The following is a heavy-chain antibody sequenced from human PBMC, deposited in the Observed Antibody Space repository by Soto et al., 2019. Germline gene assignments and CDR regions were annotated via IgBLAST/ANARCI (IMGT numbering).Heavy chain of an antibody. CDR1: GFTFSSYW. D-gene: IGHD5-12*01. V-gene: IGHV3-74*01. CDR2: INSDGSST. Sequence: GGSLRLSCAASGFTFSSYWMHWVRQAPGKGLVWVSRINSDGSSTSYADSVKGRFTISRDNAKNTLYLQMNSLRAEDTAVYYCASSGYDYYYGMDVWGQGTTVTVSS. J-gene: IGHJ6*02. CDR3: ASSGYDYYYGMDV.